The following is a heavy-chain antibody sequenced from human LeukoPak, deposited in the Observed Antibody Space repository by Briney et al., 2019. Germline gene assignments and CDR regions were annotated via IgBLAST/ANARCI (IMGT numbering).Heavy chain of an antibody. Sequence: GGSLRLSCAASGFTFSSYSMNWVRQAPGKGLEWVSSISSSSSYIYYADSVKGRFTISRDNAKNSLYLQMNSLRAEDTAVYYCARDRNWALGLFDYWGQGTLVTVSS. V-gene: IGHV3-21*04. CDR3: ARDRNWALGLFDY. J-gene: IGHJ4*02. CDR1: GFTFSSYS. CDR2: ISSSSSYI. D-gene: IGHD7-27*01.